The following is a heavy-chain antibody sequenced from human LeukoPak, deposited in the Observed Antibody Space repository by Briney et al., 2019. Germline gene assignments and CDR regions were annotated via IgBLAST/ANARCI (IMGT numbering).Heavy chain of an antibody. CDR3: AGGSIAAPSSVDY. CDR1: GGSISSYC. J-gene: IGHJ4*02. D-gene: IGHD6-6*01. V-gene: IGHV4-59*01. Sequence: SETLSLTCTVSGGSISSYCWSWIRQPPGKGLEWIGYIYYSGSTNYNPSLKSRVTISVDTSKNQFSLKLSSVTAADTAVYYCAGGSIAAPSSVDYWGQGTLVTVSS. CDR2: IYYSGST.